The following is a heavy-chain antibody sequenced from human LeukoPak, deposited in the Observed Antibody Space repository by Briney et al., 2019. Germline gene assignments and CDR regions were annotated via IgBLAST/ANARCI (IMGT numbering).Heavy chain of an antibody. D-gene: IGHD6-13*01. CDR3: VKDLYKGDSASWFFFHY. V-gene: IGHV3-64D*06. CDR1: GFIISDYA. CDR2: ISANGGST. Sequence: GGSLRLSCSASGFIISDYAMHWVRQAPGKGLEYVSGISANGGSTYHADSVKGRFTISRDTSKNTLYLQMSSLRAEDTAMYYCVKDLYKGDSASWFFFHYWGQGTLVTVSS. J-gene: IGHJ4*02.